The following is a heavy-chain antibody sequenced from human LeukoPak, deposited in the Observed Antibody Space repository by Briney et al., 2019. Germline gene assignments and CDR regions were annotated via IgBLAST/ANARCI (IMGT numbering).Heavy chain of an antibody. CDR3: AKDRISVWFGVPQPTDY. D-gene: IGHD3-10*01. CDR1: GFTFSSYG. J-gene: IGHJ4*02. CDR2: ISYDGSNK. Sequence: GGSLRLSCAASGFTFSSYGMHWVRQAPGKGLEWVAVISYDGSNKYYADSVKGRFTISRDNSKNTLYLQMNSLRAEDTAVYYCAKDRISVWFGVPQPTDYWGQGTLVTVSS. V-gene: IGHV3-30*18.